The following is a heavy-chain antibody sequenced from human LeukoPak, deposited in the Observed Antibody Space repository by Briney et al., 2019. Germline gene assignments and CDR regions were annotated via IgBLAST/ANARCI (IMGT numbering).Heavy chain of an antibody. V-gene: IGHV4-4*07. CDR1: GGSLISYY. CDR2: VYNSGST. Sequence: SETLSLTCTVSGGSLISYYWSWIRQPAGKGLEWIGRVYNSGSTNYNPSLKSRVTISVDRSKNQFSLKLSSVTAADTAVYYCASDSSGYSDYWGQGTLVTVSS. CDR3: ASDSSGYSDY. J-gene: IGHJ4*02. D-gene: IGHD3-22*01.